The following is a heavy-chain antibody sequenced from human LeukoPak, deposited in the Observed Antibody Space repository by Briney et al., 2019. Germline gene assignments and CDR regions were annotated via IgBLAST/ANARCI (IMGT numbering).Heavy chain of an antibody. V-gene: IGHV4-4*07. Sequence: SETLSLTCTVSGGSISNYYWSWIRQPAGKGLEWIGRISASGNTNYNPSLKSRVTMSVETSMNLFALKLSSVTAADTAVYYCARQGVATAIDYWGQGTLVTVSS. J-gene: IGHJ4*02. CDR1: GGSISNYY. D-gene: IGHD2-21*02. CDR2: ISASGNT. CDR3: ARQGVATAIDY.